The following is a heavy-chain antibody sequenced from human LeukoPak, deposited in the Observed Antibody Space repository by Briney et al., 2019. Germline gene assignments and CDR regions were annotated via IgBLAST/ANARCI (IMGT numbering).Heavy chain of an antibody. CDR1: GFTFDDYA. D-gene: IGHD6-19*01. V-gene: IGHV3-30*02. CDR3: ASSSIAVAGSFDY. CDR2: IRYDGSNK. J-gene: IGHJ4*02. Sequence: GGSLRLSCAASGFTFDDYAMHWVRQAPGKGLEWVAFIRYDGSNKYYADSVKGRFTISIDNSKNTLYLQMNSLRAEDTAVYYCASSSIAVAGSFDYWGQGTLVTVSS.